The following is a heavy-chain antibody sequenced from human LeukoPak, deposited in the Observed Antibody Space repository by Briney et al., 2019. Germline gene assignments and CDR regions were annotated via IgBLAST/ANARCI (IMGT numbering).Heavy chain of an antibody. CDR3: ARDRLFAIYSKGSRDAFDI. J-gene: IGHJ3*02. D-gene: IGHD3-3*01. CDR1: GFTFSSYA. Sequence: GGSLRLSCAASGFTFSSYAMHWVRQAPGKGLEWVAVISYDGSNKYYADSVKGRFTISRDNSKNTLYLQMNSLRAEDTAVYYCARDRLFAIYSKGSRDAFDIWDQGTMVTVSS. CDR2: ISYDGSNK. V-gene: IGHV3-30-3*01.